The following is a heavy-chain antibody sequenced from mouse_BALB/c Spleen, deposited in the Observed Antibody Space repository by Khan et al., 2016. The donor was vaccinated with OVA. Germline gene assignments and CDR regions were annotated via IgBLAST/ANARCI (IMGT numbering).Heavy chain of an antibody. CDR3: ARRNYFGSTFAY. CDR2: ISPGSGDT. Sequence: QIQLVQSGAELARPGASVKLSCKASGYTFTDYYINWVKQRTGQGLEWIGEISPGSGDTYYNEKFKGKATLTADKSSSTVYMQLSSLTAEASAVYFRARRNYFGSTFAYWGPGTLVTVSA. CDR1: GYTFTDYY. V-gene: IGHV1-77*01. J-gene: IGHJ3*01. D-gene: IGHD1-2*01.